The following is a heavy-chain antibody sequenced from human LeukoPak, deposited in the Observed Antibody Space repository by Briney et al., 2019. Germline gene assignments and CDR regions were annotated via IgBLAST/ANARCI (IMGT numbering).Heavy chain of an antibody. Sequence: ASVKVSCKASGYTFTSSGISWVRQAPGQGLEWMGWISAYNGNTNYAQKLQGRVTMTTDTSTSTAYMELRSLRSDDTAVYYCARDRPLNYYDSSGYYEIPFDYWGQGTLVTVSS. CDR3: ARDRPLNYYDSSGYYEIPFDY. CDR2: ISAYNGNT. D-gene: IGHD3-22*01. J-gene: IGHJ4*02. CDR1: GYTFTSSG. V-gene: IGHV1-18*01.